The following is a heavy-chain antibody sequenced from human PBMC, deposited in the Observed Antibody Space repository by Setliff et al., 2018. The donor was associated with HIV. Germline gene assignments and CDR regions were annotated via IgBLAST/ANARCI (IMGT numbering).Heavy chain of an antibody. J-gene: IGHJ4*02. D-gene: IGHD5-12*01. CDR3: ASERYSGYGGGFDY. V-gene: IGHV1-69*13. CDR1: GGTFSSYA. CDR2: IIPIFGTA. Sequence: AASVKVSCKASGGTFSSYAISWVRQAPGQGLEWMGGIIPIFGTANYAQKFQGRVTITADESTSTAYMELSSLGSEDTAVYYCASERYSGYGGGFDYWGQGTLVTVSS.